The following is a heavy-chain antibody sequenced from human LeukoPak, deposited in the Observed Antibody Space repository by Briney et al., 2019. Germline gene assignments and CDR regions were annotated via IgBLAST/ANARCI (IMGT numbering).Heavy chain of an antibody. D-gene: IGHD3-10*01. V-gene: IGHV3-23*01. CDR2: ISGSGGST. CDR3: AADSTPYGWFGESFLP. CDR1: GFTFSSYA. J-gene: IGHJ4*02. Sequence: GGSLRLSCAASGFTFSSYAMSWVRQAPGKGLEWVSAISGSGGSTYYADSVKGRFTISRDNSKNTLYLQMNSLRAEDTAVYYCAADSTPYGWFGESFLPWGPGTLVTVSS.